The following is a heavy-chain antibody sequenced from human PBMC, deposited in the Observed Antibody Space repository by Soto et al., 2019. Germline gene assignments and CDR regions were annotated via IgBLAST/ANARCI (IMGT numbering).Heavy chain of an antibody. J-gene: IGHJ4*02. CDR2: INAGNGNT. V-gene: IGHV1-3*01. Sequence: QVPLVQSGAEVKKPGASVKVSCKASGYTFTSYAMHWVRQAPGQRLEWMGWINAGNGNTKYSQKFQGRVTITRDTSASTAYMELSSLRSEDTAVYYCARGLVVVPAAMSYWGQGTLVTVSS. CDR1: GYTFTSYA. CDR3: ARGLVVVPAAMSY. D-gene: IGHD2-2*01.